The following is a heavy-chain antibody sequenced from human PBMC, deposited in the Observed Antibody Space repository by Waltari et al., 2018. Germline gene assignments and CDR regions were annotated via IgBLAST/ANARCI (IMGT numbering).Heavy chain of an antibody. V-gene: IGHV5-51*03. CDR3: ARLEGDSSGYYYGFDP. Sequence: EVQLVQSGAEVKKPGASLKISCQGSGSRFTSYWIRWVRQMTGKGLEWMGIIYPGDSDTRYSPSFQGQFTISADKSISTAYLQWSSLKASDTAMYYCARLEGDSSGYYYGFDPWGQGTLVTVSS. J-gene: IGHJ5*02. D-gene: IGHD3-22*01. CDR1: GSRFTSYW. CDR2: IYPGDSDT.